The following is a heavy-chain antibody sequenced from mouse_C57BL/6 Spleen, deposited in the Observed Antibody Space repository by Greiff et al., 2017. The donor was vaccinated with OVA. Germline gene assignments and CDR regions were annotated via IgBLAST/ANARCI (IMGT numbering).Heavy chain of an antibody. V-gene: IGHV1-62-2*01. J-gene: IGHJ2*01. D-gene: IGHD1-1*01. CDR2: FYPGSGSI. CDR3: ARHEEEEGYYYGSSFRGYFDH. CDR1: GYTFTEYT. Sequence: VQLQQSGAELVKPGASVKLSCKASGYTFTEYTIHWVKQRSGQGLEWIGWFYPGSGSIKYNEKFKDKATLTADKSSSTVYMELSRLTSEDSAVYFCARHEEEEGYYYGSSFRGYFDHWGQGTTLTVSS.